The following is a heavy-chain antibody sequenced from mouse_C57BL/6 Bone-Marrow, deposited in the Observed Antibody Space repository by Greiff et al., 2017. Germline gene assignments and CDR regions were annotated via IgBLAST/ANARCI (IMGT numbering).Heavy chain of an antibody. CDR3: ASPSGSYYFDY. D-gene: IGHD3-1*01. CDR2: INPSTGYT. Sequence: VKLMESGAELAKPGASVKMSCKASGYTFTSYWMHWVKQRPGQGLEWIGYINPSTGYTEYNQKFKDKATLTADKSSSTAYMQLSSLTSEDSAVYYCASPSGSYYFDYWCQGTTLTVSS. CDR1: GYTFTSYW. J-gene: IGHJ2*01. V-gene: IGHV1-7*01.